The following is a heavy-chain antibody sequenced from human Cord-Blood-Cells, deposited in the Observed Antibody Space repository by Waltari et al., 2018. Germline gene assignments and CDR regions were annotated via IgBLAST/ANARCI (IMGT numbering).Heavy chain of an antibody. CDR3: ARHQSSWDFDY. V-gene: IGHV4-39*07. J-gene: IGHJ4*02. Sequence: QLQLQESGPGLVKPSETLSLTCTVSGGPIRSSSSYWGWIRPPPVKGLEWIGSIYYSGSTYYNPSLKSRVTISVDTSKNQFSLKLSSVTAADTAVYYCARHQSSWDFDYWGQGTLVTVSS. CDR1: GGPIRSSSSY. CDR2: IYYSGST. D-gene: IGHD6-13*01.